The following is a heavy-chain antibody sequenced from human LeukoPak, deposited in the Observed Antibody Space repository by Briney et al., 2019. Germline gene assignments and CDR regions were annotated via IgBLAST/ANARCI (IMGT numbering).Heavy chain of an antibody. J-gene: IGHJ4*02. Sequence: GGSLRLSCAASGFTFSDYYMSWIRQAPGKGLEWVSYITNSGSTIYYADSVKGRFTISRDNAKNSLYLQMNSLRAEDTAVYYCARESEIRFLEWLFAFDYWGQGTLVTVSS. CDR2: ITNSGSTI. CDR1: GFTFSDYY. CDR3: ARESEIRFLEWLFAFDY. D-gene: IGHD3-3*01. V-gene: IGHV3-11*04.